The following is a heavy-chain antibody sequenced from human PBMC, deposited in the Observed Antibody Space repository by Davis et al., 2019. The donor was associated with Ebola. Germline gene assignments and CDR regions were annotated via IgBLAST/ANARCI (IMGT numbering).Heavy chain of an antibody. CDR2: IKQDGSEE. CDR3: ARSNIAARPGYYYGMDV. CDR1: GFPFSRYW. J-gene: IGHJ6*02. V-gene: IGHV3-7*01. D-gene: IGHD6-6*01. Sequence: GGSLRLSCAGSGFPFSRYWMSWVRQAPGKGLEWVANIKQDGSEEHYVDSVKGRFTISRDNAKNSLYLQMNSLRAEDTAVYYCARSNIAARPGYYYGMDVWGQGTTVTVSS.